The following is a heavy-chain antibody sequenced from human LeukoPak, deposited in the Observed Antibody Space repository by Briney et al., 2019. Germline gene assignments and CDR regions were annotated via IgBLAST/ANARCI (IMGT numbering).Heavy chain of an antibody. CDR3: ASNLPAT. J-gene: IGHJ5*02. D-gene: IGHD6-25*01. Sequence: ASVKVSCKASGYTFTGYYMHWVRQAPGQGLEWMGIINPSGGSTSYAQKFQGRVTMTRDTSTSTVYMELSRLRSDDTAVYYCASNLPATWGQGTLVTVSS. CDR2: INPSGGST. CDR1: GYTFTGYY. V-gene: IGHV1-46*01.